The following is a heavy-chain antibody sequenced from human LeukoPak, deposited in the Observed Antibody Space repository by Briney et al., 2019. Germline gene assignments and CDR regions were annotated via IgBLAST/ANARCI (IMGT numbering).Heavy chain of an antibody. Sequence: GGSLRLSCAASAFTFSSYGMSWVRQAPGKGLEWVSAISGSGGSTYYADSVKGRFTISRDNSKNTLYLQMNSLRAEDTAVYYCAKVRPPYSSGWYYFDYWGQGTLVTVSS. CDR2: ISGSGGST. J-gene: IGHJ4*02. CDR3: AKVRPPYSSGWYYFDY. V-gene: IGHV3-23*01. CDR1: AFTFSSYG. D-gene: IGHD6-19*01.